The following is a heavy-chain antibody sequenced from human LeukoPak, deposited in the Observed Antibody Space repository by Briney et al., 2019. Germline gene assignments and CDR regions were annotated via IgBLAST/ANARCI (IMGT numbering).Heavy chain of an antibody. CDR2: INGRGGST. CDR1: GFTFSNYA. Sequence: GGSLRLSCAASGFTFSNYAMSWVRQAPGTGLEWVSSINGRGGSTYYADSVKGRFTISRDNSKNTLYPQMNSLRAEDTAIYYCANPPTVTSSHYWGQGTLVTVSS. D-gene: IGHD4-11*01. J-gene: IGHJ4*02. CDR3: ANPPTVTSSHY. V-gene: IGHV3-23*01.